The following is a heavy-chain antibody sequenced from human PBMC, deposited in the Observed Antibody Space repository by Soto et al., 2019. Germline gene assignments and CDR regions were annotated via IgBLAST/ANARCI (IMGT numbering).Heavy chain of an antibody. Sequence: GSLRLPCAASGLTFSGSSMHWVRQAAGKGLEWIGRIRHKANSYATAYAASVKGRFTISRYDSKNTAYLQMNSLKTEDTAVYYCTRHIPLAAAGTGSGWYRDYYYGMDVWGQGTTVTVSS. CDR3: TRHIPLAAAGTGSGWYRDYYYGMDV. CDR1: GLTFSGSS. V-gene: IGHV3-73*01. J-gene: IGHJ6*02. D-gene: IGHD6-13*01. CDR2: IRHKANSYAT.